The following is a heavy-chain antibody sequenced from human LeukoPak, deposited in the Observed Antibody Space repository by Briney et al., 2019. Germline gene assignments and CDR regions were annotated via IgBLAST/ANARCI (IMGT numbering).Heavy chain of an antibody. D-gene: IGHD3-3*01. Sequence: ASVKVSCKASGYTFTGYYMHWVRQAPRQGLEWMGWINPNSGGTNYAQKFQGRVTMTRDTSISTAYMELSRLRSDDTAVYYCAGGVARGFLEWFESYGMDVWGQGTTVTVSS. V-gene: IGHV1-2*02. J-gene: IGHJ6*02. CDR2: INPNSGGT. CDR1: GYTFTGYY. CDR3: AGGVARGFLEWFESYGMDV.